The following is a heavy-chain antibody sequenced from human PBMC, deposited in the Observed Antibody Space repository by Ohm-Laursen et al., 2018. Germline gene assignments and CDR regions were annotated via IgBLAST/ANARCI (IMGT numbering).Heavy chain of an antibody. J-gene: IGHJ3*02. Sequence: SLRLSCAASGFTFRNAWMSWVRQAPGKGLAWVGRIKSKTDGGTTDYAAPVKGRFTISRDDPKNTLYLQMNSLKTEDTAVYYCTTPYYYDSSGDAFDIWGQGTMVTVSS. D-gene: IGHD3-22*01. V-gene: IGHV3-15*01. CDR2: IKSKTDGGTT. CDR1: GFTFRNAW. CDR3: TTPYYYDSSGDAFDI.